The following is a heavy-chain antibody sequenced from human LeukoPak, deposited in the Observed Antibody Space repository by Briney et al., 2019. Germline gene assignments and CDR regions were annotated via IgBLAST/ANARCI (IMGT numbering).Heavy chain of an antibody. CDR1: GFTFSSYG. D-gene: IGHD6-19*01. J-gene: IGHJ4*02. CDR2: ISYDGSNK. V-gene: IGHV3-30*18. CDR3: AKSMVAGRTPFDY. Sequence: PGRSLRLSCAASGFTFSSYGMHWVRQAPGKGLEWVAVISYDGSNKYYADSVKGRFTISRDNSKNTLYLQMNSLRAEDTAVYYCAKSMVAGRTPFDYWGQGTLVTVSS.